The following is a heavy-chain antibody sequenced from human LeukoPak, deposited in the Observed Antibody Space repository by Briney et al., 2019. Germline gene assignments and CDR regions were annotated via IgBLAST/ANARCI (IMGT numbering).Heavy chain of an antibody. CDR3: AGEASGWYYFDY. V-gene: IGHV1-18*01. Sequence: GASVKVSCKASGYTFTSYGISWVRQAPGQGLEWMGWISAYNGNTNYAQKLQGRVTMTTDTSTSTAYMELSSLRSDDTAVYYCAGEASGWYYFDYWGQGTLVTVSS. CDR2: ISAYNGNT. D-gene: IGHD6-19*01. CDR1: GYTFTSYG. J-gene: IGHJ4*02.